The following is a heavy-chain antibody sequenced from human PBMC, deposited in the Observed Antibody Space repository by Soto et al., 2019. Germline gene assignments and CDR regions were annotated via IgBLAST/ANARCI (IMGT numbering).Heavy chain of an antibody. CDR1: GYSFTSYG. V-gene: IGHV1-18*01. Sequence: ASVKVSCKASGYSFTSYGISWGRQAPGQGLEWMGWISAYNGNTNYAQKLQGGVTMTTDTSTSTAYMELRSLRSDDTAVYYCARVLVPQYYFDYWGQGTLVTVSS. J-gene: IGHJ4*02. CDR3: ARVLVPQYYFDY. CDR2: ISAYNGNT. D-gene: IGHD2-8*02.